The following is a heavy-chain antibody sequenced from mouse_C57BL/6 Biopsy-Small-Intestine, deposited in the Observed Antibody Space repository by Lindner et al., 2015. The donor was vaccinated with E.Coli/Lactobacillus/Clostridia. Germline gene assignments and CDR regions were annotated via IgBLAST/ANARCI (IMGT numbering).Heavy chain of an antibody. CDR3: ARDDGYYYAMDY. CDR1: GISITTGNYR. Sequence: VQLQESGPGLAKPSQTVFLTCTVTGISITTGNYRWSWIRQFPGNKLEWIGYIYYSGTITYNPSLTSRTTITRDTPKNQFFLEMNSLTAEDTATYYCARDDGYYYAMDYWGQGTSVTVSS. CDR2: IYYSGTI. D-gene: IGHD2-3*01. J-gene: IGHJ4*01. V-gene: IGHV3-5*01.